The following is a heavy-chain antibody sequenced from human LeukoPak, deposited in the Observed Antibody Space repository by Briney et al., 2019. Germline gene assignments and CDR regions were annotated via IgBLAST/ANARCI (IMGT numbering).Heavy chain of an antibody. CDR2: IKQDGSEK. J-gene: IGHJ4*02. V-gene: IGHV3-7*01. CDR3: ARDGPGDY. CDR1: GFTFSSYS. Sequence: GGSLRLSCAASGFTFSSYSLSWVRQAPGKGLEWVANIKQDGSEKYYVDSVKGRFTISRDNAKNSLYLQMNSLRAEDTAVYYCARDGPGDYWGQGTLVTVSS.